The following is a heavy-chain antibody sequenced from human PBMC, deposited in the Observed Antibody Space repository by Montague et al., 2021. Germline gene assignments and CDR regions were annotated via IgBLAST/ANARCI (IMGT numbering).Heavy chain of an antibody. V-gene: IGHV3-23*01. Sequence: SLILSCAASGFSFNYYAMAWVRQAPVKGLEWVSAISGGGGNTYYXDSVKGRFTISRDSSESTVFLQMNSLRVEDSAVYYCAKGPYDDGSYLLHFESWGQGTLVTVSS. D-gene: IGHD1-26*01. CDR3: AKGPYDDGSYLLHFES. CDR1: GFSFNYYA. J-gene: IGHJ4*02. CDR2: ISGGGGNT.